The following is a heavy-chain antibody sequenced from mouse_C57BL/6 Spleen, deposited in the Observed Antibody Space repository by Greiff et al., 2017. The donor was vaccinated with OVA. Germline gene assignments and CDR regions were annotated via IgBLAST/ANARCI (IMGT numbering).Heavy chain of an antibody. CDR2: ISYSGST. D-gene: IGHD1-1*01. J-gene: IGHJ1*03. Sequence: VQLQQSGPGLAKPSQTLSLTCSVTGYSITSDYWNWIRKFPGNKLEYMGYISYSGSTYYNPSLKSRISITRDTSKNQYYLQLNSVTTEDTSSFSFSSNYGSSLWSFDVWGTGTTVTVSS. CDR1: GYSITSDY. V-gene: IGHV3-8*01. CDR3: SSNYGSSLWSFDV.